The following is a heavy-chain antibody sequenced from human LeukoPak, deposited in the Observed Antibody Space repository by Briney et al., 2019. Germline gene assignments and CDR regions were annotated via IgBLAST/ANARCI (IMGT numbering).Heavy chain of an antibody. J-gene: IGHJ3*02. D-gene: IGHD3-22*01. CDR1: GYTFTSHD. CDR3: AMYHYDSSGPYVGAFDI. V-gene: IGHV1-8*01. Sequence: ASVKVSCKASGYTFTSHDVNWLRQATGQGLEWLGWMNPNGGHTGFAQKFQGRVTMTRNTSISTAYMELSSLRSEDTAMYYCAMYHYDSSGPYVGAFDIWGQGTMVTVSS. CDR2: MNPNGGHT.